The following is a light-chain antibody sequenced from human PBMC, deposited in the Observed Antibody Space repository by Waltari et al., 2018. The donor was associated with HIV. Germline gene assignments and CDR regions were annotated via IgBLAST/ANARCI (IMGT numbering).Light chain of an antibody. J-gene: IGLJ3*02. Sequence: QSVLTQPPSVSGAPGQTVTISCTGSSSNIGANYDVHWYQQLPGRAPKVLVYVKMYRPPGVPDRFSGAKSGTSASLGITGLQADDEGYYYCQSYDTRSSGFLVFGGGTKVTVL. CDR3: QSYDTRSSGFLV. CDR1: SSNIGANYD. CDR2: VKM. V-gene: IGLV1-40*01.